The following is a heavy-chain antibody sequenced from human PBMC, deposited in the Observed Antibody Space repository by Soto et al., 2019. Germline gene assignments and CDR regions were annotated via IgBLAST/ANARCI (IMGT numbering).Heavy chain of an antibody. J-gene: IGHJ1*01. CDR1: GGSISGYY. CDR2: MYNTGST. Sequence: SLTGTVSGGSISGYYWSWIRQPPGKGLEWIGYMYNTGSTVYNPSFKSRVTISVDTSKNQFSLKLNSVTAADTAVYYCERSRTTVTPSGFQHWGQGTLVTVSS. CDR3: ERSRTTVTPSGFQH. V-gene: IGHV4-59*01. D-gene: IGHD4-17*01.